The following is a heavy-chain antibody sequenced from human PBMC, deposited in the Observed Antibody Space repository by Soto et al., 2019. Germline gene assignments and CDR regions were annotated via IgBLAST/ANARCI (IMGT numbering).Heavy chain of an antibody. CDR1: GFTFSSYT. CDR2: ISSSSSTI. D-gene: IGHD3-3*01. CDR3: ARDRDFSSGYCIGAYTFDI. Sequence: EVQLVESGGGLVQPGGSLRLSCGASGFTFSSYTMNWVRQAPGKGLEWVSYISSSSSTIYYADSVKGRFAISRDNAKNSLYLQMNSLRDEDTAVYYCARDRDFSSGYCIGAYTFDIWGQGTIVTVSS. V-gene: IGHV3-48*02. J-gene: IGHJ3*02.